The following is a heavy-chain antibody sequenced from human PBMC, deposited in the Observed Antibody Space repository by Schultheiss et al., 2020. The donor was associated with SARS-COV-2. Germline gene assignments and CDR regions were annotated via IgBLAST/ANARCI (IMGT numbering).Heavy chain of an antibody. Sequence: ASVKVSCKASGYTFTSYGISWVRQAPGQGLQWMGWINPSSGDTNEAQRFQGRVTMTTDTSISTVYMELSSLRSEDTAVYYCAKELVAARTNYYYYGMDVWGQGTTVTVSS. CDR3: AKELVAARTNYYYYGMDV. V-gene: IGHV1-2*02. J-gene: IGHJ6*02. CDR2: INPSSGDT. D-gene: IGHD5-12*01. CDR1: GYTFTSYG.